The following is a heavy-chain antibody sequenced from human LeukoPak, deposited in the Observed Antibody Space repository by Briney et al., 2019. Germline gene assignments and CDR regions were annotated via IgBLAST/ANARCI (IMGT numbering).Heavy chain of an antibody. V-gene: IGHV3-48*03. Sequence: GGSLRLSCAASGFSFSSYEWNWVRQAPGKGLEWISYIDTSGSTTFYADSVKGRFTISRDNSKNTLYLQMNSLRAEDTAVYYCAKEFDTMPPGDFDYWGQGTLVTVSS. CDR1: GFSFSSYE. D-gene: IGHD2-2*01. CDR3: AKEFDTMPPGDFDY. J-gene: IGHJ4*02. CDR2: IDTSGSTT.